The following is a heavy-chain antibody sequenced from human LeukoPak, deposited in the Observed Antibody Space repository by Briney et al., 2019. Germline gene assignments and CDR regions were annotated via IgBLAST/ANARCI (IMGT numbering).Heavy chain of an antibody. V-gene: IGHV3-74*01. D-gene: IGHD3-22*01. Sequence: GGSLRLSCAASGFTFSSYWMHWVRHAPGKGLVWVSRINSDGSSTSYADSVKGRFTISRDNAKNTLYLQMNSLRAEDTAVYYCARGGRFYYDSSGPSPYFDYWGQGTLVTVSS. CDR1: GFTFSSYW. J-gene: IGHJ4*02. CDR3: ARGGRFYYDSSGPSPYFDY. CDR2: INSDGSST.